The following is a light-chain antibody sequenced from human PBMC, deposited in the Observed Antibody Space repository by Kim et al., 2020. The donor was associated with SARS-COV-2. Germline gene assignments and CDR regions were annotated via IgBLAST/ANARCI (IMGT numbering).Light chain of an antibody. CDR2: YDS. Sequence: PGEQANITCGGSRSGIKSVKWYQRRPPQAPVLVMSYDSDRPSGIPERFAGSNSGNTATLTISSVEAGDEADYYCQVWDTTSDQVAFGGGTQLTVL. CDR1: RSGIKS. V-gene: IGLV3-21*01. J-gene: IGLJ3*02. CDR3: QVWDTTSDQVA.